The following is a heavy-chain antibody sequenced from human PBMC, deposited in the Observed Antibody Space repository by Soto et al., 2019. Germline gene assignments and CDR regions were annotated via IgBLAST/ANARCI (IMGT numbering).Heavy chain of an antibody. CDR3: GRAVYHSKTTFDY. Sequence: GGSLRLSCAASAFTFSDYYMTWIRRAPGKGLEWVSYISSTSGTISYADSVKGRFTLSRDNAKSSLFLQMNSLRAEDTAVYYCGRAVYHSKTTFDYWGQGALVTASS. CDR1: AFTFSDYY. V-gene: IGHV3-11*01. CDR2: ISSTSGTI. J-gene: IGHJ4*02. D-gene: IGHD1-7*01.